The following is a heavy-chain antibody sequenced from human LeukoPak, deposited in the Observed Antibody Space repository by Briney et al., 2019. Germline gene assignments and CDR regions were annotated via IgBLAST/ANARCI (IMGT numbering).Heavy chain of an antibody. D-gene: IGHD6-13*01. CDR3: ARGSAGNDY. Sequence: GGSLRLSCAASGFTFSTYWMSWVRQAPGKGLEWVANIEQDGSEKYYVDSVKGRFTISRDNAKNSLYLQMNSLRAEDTAMYYCARGSAGNDYWGQGTLVTVSS. V-gene: IGHV3-7*01. J-gene: IGHJ4*02. CDR1: GFTFSTYW. CDR2: IEQDGSEK.